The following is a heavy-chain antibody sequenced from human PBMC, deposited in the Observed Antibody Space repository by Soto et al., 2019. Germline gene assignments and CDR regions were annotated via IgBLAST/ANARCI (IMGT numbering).Heavy chain of an antibody. J-gene: IGHJ3*02. CDR3: ADGNYYDSSGYYPDAFDI. Sequence: QVQLVQSGAEVKKPGSSVKVSCKASGGTFSSYAISWVRQAPGQGLEWMGGIIPIFGTANYAQKFQGRVTITAEESTRTAYMELSSLRSEDTAVYYCADGNYYDSSGYYPDAFDIWGQGTMVTVSS. CDR1: GGTFSSYA. V-gene: IGHV1-69*12. CDR2: IIPIFGTA. D-gene: IGHD3-22*01.